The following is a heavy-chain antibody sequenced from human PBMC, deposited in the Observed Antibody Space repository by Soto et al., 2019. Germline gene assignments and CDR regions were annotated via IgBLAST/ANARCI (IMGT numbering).Heavy chain of an antibody. V-gene: IGHV4-39*01. J-gene: IGHJ4*02. CDR2: IYYSGST. CDR3: ARPSGSYLYYFDY. CDR1: GGSISSRGYY. D-gene: IGHD1-26*01. Sequence: PSETLSLTCPVSGGSISSRGYYWGWIRQPPGKGLEWIGTIYYSGSTYYNPSLKSRVTISVDTSKNQFSLKLSSVTAADTAVYYCARPSGSYLYYFDYWGQGTLVTVSS.